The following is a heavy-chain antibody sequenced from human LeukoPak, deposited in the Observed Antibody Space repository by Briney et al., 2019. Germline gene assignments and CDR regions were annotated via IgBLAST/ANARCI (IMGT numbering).Heavy chain of an antibody. CDR3: AKHPNSSGWFSGYFDY. V-gene: IGHV4-59*08. D-gene: IGHD6-19*01. Sequence: PSETLSLTCTVSGGSISTYYWSWLRQPPGKGLEWIGYIYYSGGTNYKPSLKSRVTISVDTSKNQFSLKLSSVTAADTAVYYCAKHPNSSGWFSGYFDYWGQGTLVTVSS. J-gene: IGHJ4*02. CDR1: GGSISTYY. CDR2: IYYSGGT.